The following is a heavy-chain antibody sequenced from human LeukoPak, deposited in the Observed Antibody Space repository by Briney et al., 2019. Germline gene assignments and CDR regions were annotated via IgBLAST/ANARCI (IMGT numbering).Heavy chain of an antibody. V-gene: IGHV4-59*01. CDR3: ARSGYSYGPHDY. CDR1: GGSISSYY. D-gene: IGHD5-18*01. Sequence: SGPTLVKPSETLSLTCTVSGGSISSYYWSWIRQPPGKGLEWIGYIYYSESTNYNPSLKSRVTISVDTSKNQFSLKLSSVTAADSAVYYCARSGYSYGPHDYWGQGTLVTVSS. CDR2: IYYSEST. J-gene: IGHJ4*02.